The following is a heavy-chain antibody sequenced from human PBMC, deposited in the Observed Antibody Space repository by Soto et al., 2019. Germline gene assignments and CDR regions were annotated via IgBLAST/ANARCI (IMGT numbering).Heavy chain of an antibody. J-gene: IGHJ4*02. CDR1: GFTFSSSE. Sequence: EVQLVESGGGLVQPGGSLRLSCAASGFTFSSSEMNLVRQAQGKGLEWLSYISSSGRAIFYADSVKGRFTISRDDAMNSLYLQMNSLTAEGTALYYCARGWFDFWGQGPLVNVSS. CDR3: ARGWFDF. CDR2: ISSSGRAI. V-gene: IGHV3-48*03. D-gene: IGHD6-13*01.